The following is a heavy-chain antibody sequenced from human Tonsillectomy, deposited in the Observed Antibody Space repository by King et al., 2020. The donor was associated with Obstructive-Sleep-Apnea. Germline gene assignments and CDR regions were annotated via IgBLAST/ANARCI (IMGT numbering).Heavy chain of an antibody. CDR1: GYTVSSYY. CDR2: LVPGRGYT. Sequence: VQLVESGAEVKKSGASVRISCKASGYTVSSYYIHWVRQAPGQGLEWMEILVPGRGYTSHAQKFQGRVTLTSDTSTSTVYMDLSSLRSADTAVYYCATVAVAGGLDYWGQGTLVTVSS. J-gene: IGHJ4*02. CDR3: ATVAVAGGLDY. D-gene: IGHD6-19*01. V-gene: IGHV1-46*01.